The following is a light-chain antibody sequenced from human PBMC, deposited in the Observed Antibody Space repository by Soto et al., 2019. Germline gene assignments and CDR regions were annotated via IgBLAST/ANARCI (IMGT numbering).Light chain of an antibody. CDR3: QQRSNWPPVT. CDR2: GVS. J-gene: IGKJ4*01. V-gene: IGKV3-15*01. Sequence: EIVMTQSPVTLSVSPGEGATLSCRASQSVGSDLAWYHQKPGQPPRLLISGVSTRATGIPARFSGSGSGTEFTLTISSLQSEDFAVYYCQQRSNWPPVTFGGGTKVEIK. CDR1: QSVGSD.